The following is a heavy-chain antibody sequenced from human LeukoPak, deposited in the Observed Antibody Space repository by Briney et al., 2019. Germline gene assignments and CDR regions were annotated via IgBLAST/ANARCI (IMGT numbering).Heavy chain of an antibody. J-gene: IGHJ5*02. D-gene: IGHD5-12*01. CDR2: ISPGGSP. CDR1: GSTSSSNA. CDR3: VKRELYIVATT. V-gene: IGHV3-23*01. Sequence: AGGSLRLSCAASGSTSSSNAMGWVRQAPGKGLEWVSAISPGGSPYYADSVKGRFTISRDNSKITLYLQMNSLRAEDTAVYYCVKRELYIVATTWGQGTLVTVSS.